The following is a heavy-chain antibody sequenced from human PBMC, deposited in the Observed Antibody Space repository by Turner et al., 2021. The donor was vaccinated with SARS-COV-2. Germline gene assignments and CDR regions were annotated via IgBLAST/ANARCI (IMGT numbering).Heavy chain of an antibody. Sequence: QRQLQESGPGLVKPSATLSLTCTVSGGSISSSSYHWGWSRQPPGKGLEWIGSIYYSGSTYYNPSLKSRVTISVDTSKNQFSLKLTSVTAADTAVYFCARHWEVAAAAYLARFDPWGQGTLVTVSS. CDR3: ARHWEVAAAAYLARFDP. V-gene: IGHV4-39*01. CDR1: GGSISSSSYH. D-gene: IGHD6-13*01. J-gene: IGHJ5*02. CDR2: IYYSGST.